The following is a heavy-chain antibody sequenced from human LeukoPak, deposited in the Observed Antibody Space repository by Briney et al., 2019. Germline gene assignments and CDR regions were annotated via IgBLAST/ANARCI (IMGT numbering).Heavy chain of an antibody. Sequence: GGSLRLSCAASGFIFSSYGMHWVRKAQGKGLEWVAVISYDGSNKRYADSVKGRFTISRDNSKNTLYLQMNSLRAEDTAVYYCALVVYYYGSGSYSPFDYWGQGTLVTVSS. J-gene: IGHJ4*02. D-gene: IGHD3-10*01. CDR3: ALVVYYYGSGSYSPFDY. CDR1: GFIFSSYG. CDR2: ISYDGSNK. V-gene: IGHV3-30*03.